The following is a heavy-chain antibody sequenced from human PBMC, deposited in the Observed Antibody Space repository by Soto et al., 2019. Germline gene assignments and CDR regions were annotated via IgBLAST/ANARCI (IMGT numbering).Heavy chain of an antibody. CDR1: GFTLSNYG. CDR2: ILNDGSNR. J-gene: IGHJ6*02. CDR3: ARDDEYSGNGMDV. Sequence: QVQLVESGGGVVQPGRSLRLSCAASGFTLSNYGMHWVRQAPGKGLEWVAVILNDGSNRYHADSVKDRFTISRDNSKNMLYLQMNILRAEDTAVYYCARDDEYSGNGMDVWGQGTTVTVS. V-gene: IGHV3-33*01. D-gene: IGHD3-10*01.